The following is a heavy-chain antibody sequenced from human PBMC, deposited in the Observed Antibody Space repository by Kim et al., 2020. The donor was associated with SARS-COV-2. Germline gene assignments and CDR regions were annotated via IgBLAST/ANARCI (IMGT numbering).Heavy chain of an antibody. CDR2: IIPILGIA. CDR1: GGTFSSYA. CDR3: AIPGVVPAAIDYYYGMDV. V-gene: IGHV1-69*04. D-gene: IGHD2-2*01. J-gene: IGHJ6*02. Sequence: SVKVSCKASGGTFSSYAISWVRQAPGQGLEWMGRIIPILGIANYAQKFQGRVTITADKSTSTAYMELSSLRSEDTAVYYCAIPGVVPAAIDYYYGMDVWGQGTTVTVSS.